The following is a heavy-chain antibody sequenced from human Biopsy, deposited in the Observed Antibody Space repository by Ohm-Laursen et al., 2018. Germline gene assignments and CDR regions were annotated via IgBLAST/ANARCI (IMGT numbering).Heavy chain of an antibody. D-gene: IGHD4-23*01. J-gene: IGHJ4*02. CDR3: AIGSNDFGGLYFPR. CDR1: GASITSYY. CDR2: ISYTGYT. Sequence: SDTLSLTCTVSGASITSYYWSWIRQPAGKGLEWIGHISYTGYTSYNASPKSRVTISVDTSRNHFSLRLSSLTAADTAVYYCAIGSNDFGGLYFPRWGQGTLLTVSS. V-gene: IGHV4-59*07.